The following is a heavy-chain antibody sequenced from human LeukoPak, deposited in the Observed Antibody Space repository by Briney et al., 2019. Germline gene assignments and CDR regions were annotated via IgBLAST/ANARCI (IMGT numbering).Heavy chain of an antibody. CDR3: ARHLTRYFWSGNDAFDI. CDR2: IYHSGST. Sequence: SSGTLSLTCAVSGYSISSGYYWGWIRQPPGKGLEWIGSIYHSGSTYYNPSLKSRVTISVDTSKNQFSLKLSSVTAADTAVYYCARHLTRYFWSGNDAFDIWGQGTMVTVSS. J-gene: IGHJ3*02. CDR1: GYSISSGYY. V-gene: IGHV4-38-2*01. D-gene: IGHD3-3*01.